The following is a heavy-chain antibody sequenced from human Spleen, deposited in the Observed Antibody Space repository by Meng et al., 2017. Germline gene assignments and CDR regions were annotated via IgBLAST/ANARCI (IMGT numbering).Heavy chain of an antibody. J-gene: IGHJ4*02. CDR1: GGSISSSNW. Sequence: QVQLQVSGPGLVKPSGTLSLTCAVSGGSISSSNWWTWVRLPPGKGLEWIGEIYPSGSTNYNPSLKSRVTISVDKSKNQFSLKLSSVTAADTAVYYCAKVHSNSPYFDYWGQGTLVTVSS. D-gene: IGHD6-6*01. CDR3: AKVHSNSPYFDY. V-gene: IGHV4-4*02. CDR2: IYPSGST.